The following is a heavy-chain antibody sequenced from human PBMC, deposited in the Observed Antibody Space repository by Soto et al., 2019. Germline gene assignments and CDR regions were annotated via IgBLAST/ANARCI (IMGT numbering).Heavy chain of an antibody. CDR2: MNPNSGNT. Sequence: QVQLVQSGAEVKKPGASVKVSCKASGYSFSDYDINWVRQATGQGPEWMGWMNPNSGNTGYAQKFQGRVTITRNTSINTAYMELSSLGSEDTAVYYCARDNRYNWNDEGWFDPWGQGTXVTVSS. D-gene: IGHD1-20*01. CDR3: ARDNRYNWNDEGWFDP. CDR1: GYSFSDYD. J-gene: IGHJ5*02. V-gene: IGHV1-8*01.